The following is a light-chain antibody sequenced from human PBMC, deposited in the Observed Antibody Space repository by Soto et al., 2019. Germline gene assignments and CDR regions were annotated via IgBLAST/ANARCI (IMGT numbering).Light chain of an antibody. Sequence: QSALTQPASVSGSPGQSITISCTGTSSDVGGYNYVSWYQQHPGKAPKLMIYDVSNRPSGASNRFSGSKSGNTASLTISGLQAEDEADYYCSSYTSSSTLVFVGGTKLTVL. CDR1: SSDVGGYNY. CDR2: DVS. CDR3: SSYTSSSTLV. V-gene: IGLV2-14*01. J-gene: IGLJ2*01.